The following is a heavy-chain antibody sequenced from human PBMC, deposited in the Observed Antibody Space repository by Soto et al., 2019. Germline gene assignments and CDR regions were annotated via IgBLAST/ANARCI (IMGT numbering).Heavy chain of an antibody. CDR1: GGTFSSYA. CDR3: ARDHDVAVARHYWFAP. Sequence: ASVNVSCKASGGTFSSYAISWVRQAPGQGLEWMGGIIPIFGTANYAQKFQGRVTITADESTSTAYMELSSLRSEDTAVYYCARDHDVAVARHYWFAPWGQRTLVSVSS. J-gene: IGHJ5*02. V-gene: IGHV1-69*13. D-gene: IGHD6-19*01. CDR2: IIPIFGTA.